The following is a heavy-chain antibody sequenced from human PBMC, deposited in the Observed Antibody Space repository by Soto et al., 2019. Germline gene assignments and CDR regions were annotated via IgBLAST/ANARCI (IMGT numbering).Heavy chain of an antibody. CDR1: GGSISSGDYY. CDR3: ATESVLPYYYGMDV. Sequence: LSLTCTVSGGSISSGDYYWSWIRQPPGKGLEWIGYIYYSGSTYYNPSLKSRVTISVDTSKNQFSLKLSSVTAADTAVYYCATESVLPYYYGMDVWGQGTTVTVSS. J-gene: IGHJ6*02. CDR2: IYYSGST. D-gene: IGHD2-15*01. V-gene: IGHV4-30-4*01.